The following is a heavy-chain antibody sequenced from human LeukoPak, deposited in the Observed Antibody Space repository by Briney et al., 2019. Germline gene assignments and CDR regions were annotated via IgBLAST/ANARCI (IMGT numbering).Heavy chain of an antibody. CDR1: GYTFTDYY. Sequence: APVKISCKASGYTFTDYYMHWVQQAPGKGLEWTGRVDPEDGETIYAEKFQGRVTITADTSTDTAYMELSSLRSEDTAVYYCATRPRITIFGVTNLYYMDVWGKGTTVTVSS. D-gene: IGHD3-3*01. CDR3: ATRPRITIFGVTNLYYMDV. CDR2: VDPEDGET. V-gene: IGHV1-69-2*01. J-gene: IGHJ6*03.